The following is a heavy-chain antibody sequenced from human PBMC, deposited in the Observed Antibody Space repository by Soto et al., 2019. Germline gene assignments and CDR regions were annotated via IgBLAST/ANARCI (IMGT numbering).Heavy chain of an antibody. J-gene: IGHJ4*02. V-gene: IGHV4-34*01. CDR2: INHSGST. D-gene: IGHD5-12*01. CDR1: GGTFSGYY. Sequence: PSETLSLTCAVYGGTFSGYYWTWIRQPPGKGLEWIGEINHSGSTNYNPSLKSRVNISVDTSNNQFSLKLSSVTAADTAVYYCARGFTRWLRRYYFDYWGQGTLVTVSS. CDR3: ARGFTRWLRRYYFDY.